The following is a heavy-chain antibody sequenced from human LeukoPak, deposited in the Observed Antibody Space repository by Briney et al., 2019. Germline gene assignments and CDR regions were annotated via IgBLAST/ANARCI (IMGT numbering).Heavy chain of an antibody. Sequence: SETLSLTCTVSGGSISSYYWSWIRQPPGKGLGCIGYIYYSGSTNYNPSLKSRVIISVDTSKNQFSLNLSSVTAADTAVHYCARYYYGSGSYYGYIDYWGQGTLVTVSS. CDR3: ARYYYGSGSYYGYIDY. D-gene: IGHD3-10*01. J-gene: IGHJ4*02. V-gene: IGHV4-59*01. CDR2: IYYSGST. CDR1: GGSISSYY.